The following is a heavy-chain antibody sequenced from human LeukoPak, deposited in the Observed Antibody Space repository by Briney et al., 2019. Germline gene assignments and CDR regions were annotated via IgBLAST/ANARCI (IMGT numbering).Heavy chain of an antibody. V-gene: IGHV4-39*01. CDR2: IYYSGST. CDR1: GGSISSSSYY. J-gene: IGHJ4*02. Sequence: SETLSLTCTVSGGSISSSSYYWGWIRQPPGKGLEWIGSIYYSGSTYYNPSLKSRVTISVDTSKNQFSLKLSSVTAADTAVYYCARHGATMVRGVIITDFDYWGQGTLVTVPS. D-gene: IGHD3-10*01. CDR3: ARHGATMVRGVIITDFDY.